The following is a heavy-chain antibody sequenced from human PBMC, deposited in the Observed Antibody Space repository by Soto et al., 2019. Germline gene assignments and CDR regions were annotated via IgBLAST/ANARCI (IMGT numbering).Heavy chain of an antibody. D-gene: IGHD6-13*01. V-gene: IGHV1-69*01. CDR1: GGTFSSYA. J-gene: IGHJ6*02. CDR2: IIPIFGTA. CDR3: ASVRIAASYYYYYYGMDV. Sequence: QVQLVQSGAEVKKPGSSVKVSCTASGGTFSSYAISWVRQAPGQGLEWMGGIIPIFGTANYAQKFQGRVTITADESTSTAYMELSSLRSEDTAVYYCASVRIAASYYYYYYGMDVWGQGTTVTVSS.